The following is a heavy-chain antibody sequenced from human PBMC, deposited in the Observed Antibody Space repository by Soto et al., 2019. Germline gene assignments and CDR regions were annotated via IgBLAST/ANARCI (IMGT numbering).Heavy chain of an antibody. CDR2: IYYSGTT. CDR1: GGSISGGGYY. V-gene: IGHV4-31*03. D-gene: IGHD6-13*01. J-gene: IGHJ5*02. CDR3: ARAWTATAGWANWFDL. Sequence: QVQLQESGPGLVEPSQTLSLTCTVSGGSISGGGYYWSWIRQHPGKGLEWIGYIYYSGTTYYNPSLKRRLTVAVDTSKTQFSRKLSSVTAADPAVYYCARAWTATAGWANWFDLWGQGTLVTVSS.